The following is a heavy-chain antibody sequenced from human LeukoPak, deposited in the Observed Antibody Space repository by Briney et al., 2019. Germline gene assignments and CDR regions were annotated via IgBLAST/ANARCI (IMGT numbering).Heavy chain of an antibody. D-gene: IGHD3-22*01. CDR2: INHSGST. J-gene: IGHJ4*02. V-gene: IGHV4-34*01. Sequence: SETLSLTCAVYGGSFSGYYWSWIRQPPGKGLEWIGEINHSGSTNYNPSLKSRVTISVDTSKNQFSLKLSSVTAADTAVYYCARDRYYYDSSGYYYFDYWGQGTLVTVSS. CDR1: GGSFSGYY. CDR3: ARDRYYYDSSGYYYFDY.